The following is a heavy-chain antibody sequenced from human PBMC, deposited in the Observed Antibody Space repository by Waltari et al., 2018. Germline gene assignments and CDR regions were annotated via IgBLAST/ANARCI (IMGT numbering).Heavy chain of an antibody. V-gene: IGHV3-21*01. D-gene: IGHD4-17*01. CDR2: ISSSSSYI. CDR1: GFTFSSYS. J-gene: IGHJ4*02. CDR3: ARERTTVTNWEFDY. Sequence: EVQLVESGGGLVKPGGSLRLSCAASGFTFSSYSMNWVSQAPGKGLGCVSSISSSSSYIYYADSVKGRFTISRDNAKNSLYLQMNSLRAEDTAVYYCARERTTVTNWEFDYWGQGTLVTVSS.